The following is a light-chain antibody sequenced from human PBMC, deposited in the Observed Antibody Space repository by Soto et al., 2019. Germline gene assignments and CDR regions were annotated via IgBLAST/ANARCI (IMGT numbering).Light chain of an antibody. CDR1: GSNIGSNT. V-gene: IGLV1-44*01. Sequence: QSVLTQPPSASGAPGQRVTISCSGSGSNIGSNTVNWYQQVPGAAPKLLIYFNDQRPSGVPDRFSGSKSGTSASLAISGLQPDDEADYSCSAWDDSLSGPVFGGGTKLTVL. CDR3: SAWDDSLSGPV. CDR2: FND. J-gene: IGLJ3*02.